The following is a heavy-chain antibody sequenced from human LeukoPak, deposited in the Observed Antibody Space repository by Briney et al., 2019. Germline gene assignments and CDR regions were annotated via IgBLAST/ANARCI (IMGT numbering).Heavy chain of an antibody. CDR2: IYTSGSI. Sequence: SETLSLTCTVSGGSISSYYWSWIRQPAGKGLEWIGRIYTSGSINYNPSLKSRVTMSVDTSKNQFSLKLSSVTAADTAVYYCARNYYGSGSYYVDYWGQGTLVTVSS. V-gene: IGHV4-4*07. J-gene: IGHJ4*02. CDR3: ARNYYGSGSYYVDY. D-gene: IGHD3-10*01. CDR1: GGSISSYY.